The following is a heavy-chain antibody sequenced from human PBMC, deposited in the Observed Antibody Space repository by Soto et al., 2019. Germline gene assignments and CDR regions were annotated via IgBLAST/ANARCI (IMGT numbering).Heavy chain of an antibody. V-gene: IGHV5-10-1*01. CDR2: IDPSDSYT. CDR3: ARLATKEQLWTLYYYYYGMDV. D-gene: IGHD5-18*01. Sequence: PGQSLKISCKGSGYSFTSYWMSWVRQMPGKGLEWMGRIDPSDSYTNYSPSFQGHVTISADKSISTAYLQWSSLKASDTAMYYCARLATKEQLWTLYYYYYGMDVWGQGTTVTVYS. J-gene: IGHJ6*02. CDR1: GYSFTSYW.